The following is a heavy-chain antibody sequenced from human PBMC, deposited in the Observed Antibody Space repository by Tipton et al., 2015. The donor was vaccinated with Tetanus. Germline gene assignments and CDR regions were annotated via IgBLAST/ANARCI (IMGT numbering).Heavy chain of an antibody. Sequence: TLSLTCTVSGASINAGGYLWTWVRQQPGKGLEWIGNIYYTAHNSYNPSLDSRVSISVDTSKNQCSLRLTSVTAADTAVYYCARAGGLMDFDRWGQGTLVSVSS. D-gene: IGHD3-10*01. CDR1: GASINAGGYL. V-gene: IGHV4-31*03. J-gene: IGHJ4*02. CDR2: IYYTAHN. CDR3: ARAGGLMDFDR.